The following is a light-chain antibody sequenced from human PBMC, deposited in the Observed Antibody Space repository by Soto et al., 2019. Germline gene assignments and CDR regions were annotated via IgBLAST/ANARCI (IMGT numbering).Light chain of an antibody. V-gene: IGLV2-14*01. Sequence: QSALTQPASVSGSPGQSITISCTGTSSDVGNYKYVSWFQQHPGKAPKLMIFEVSNRPSGISNRFSGSKSANTAYLTISVLQAEDETDYYCFSYTTSGTYVFGTGTKLIVL. J-gene: IGLJ1*01. CDR1: SSDVGNYKY. CDR2: EVS. CDR3: FSYTTSGTYV.